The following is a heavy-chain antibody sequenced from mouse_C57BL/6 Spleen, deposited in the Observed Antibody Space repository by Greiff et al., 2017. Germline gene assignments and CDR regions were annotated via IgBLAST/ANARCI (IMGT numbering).Heavy chain of an antibody. J-gene: IGHJ1*03. V-gene: IGHV3-8*01. CDR3: ARYYYYGSSYDWYFDV. D-gene: IGHD1-1*01. CDR1: GYSITSDY. Sequence: EVKLVESGPGLAKPSQTLSLTCSVTGYSITSDYWNWIRKFPGNKLEYMGYISYSGSTYYNPSLTSRISLTRATSKNQYYLQLNSVTTEDTATYYCARYYYYGSSYDWYFDVWGTGTTVTVSS. CDR2: ISYSGST.